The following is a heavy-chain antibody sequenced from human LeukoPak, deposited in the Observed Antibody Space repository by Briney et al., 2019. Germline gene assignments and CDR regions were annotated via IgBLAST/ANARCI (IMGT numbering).Heavy chain of an antibody. V-gene: IGHV3-11*04. CDR3: AREGRSHDAFDI. CDR1: GFTFSDFY. Sequence: GGSLRLSCAASGFTFSDFYMRWIRQAPGKGLEWVSYISSSGSTIYYADSVKGRFTISRDDAKNSLYLQMNSLRAEDTAVYYCAREGRSHDAFDIWGQGTMVIVSS. J-gene: IGHJ3*02. CDR2: ISSSGSTI.